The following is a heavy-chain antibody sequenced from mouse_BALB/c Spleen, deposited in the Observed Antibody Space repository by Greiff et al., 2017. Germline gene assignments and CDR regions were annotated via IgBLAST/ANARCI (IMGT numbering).Heavy chain of an antibody. J-gene: IGHJ3*01. Sequence: QVQLQQSGAELVRPGTSVKISCKASGYAFTNYWLGWVKQRPGHGLEWIGDIYPGSGNTYYNEKFKGKATLTADKSSSTAYMQLSSLTSEDSAVYFCARSGFAYWGQGTLVTVSA. CDR2: IYPGSGNT. CDR3: ARSGFAY. V-gene: IGHV1-63*01. CDR1: GYAFTNYW.